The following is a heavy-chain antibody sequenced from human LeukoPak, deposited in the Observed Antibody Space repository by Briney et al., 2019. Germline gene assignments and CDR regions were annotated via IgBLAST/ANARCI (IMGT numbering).Heavy chain of an antibody. CDR2: IDSRSSTM. V-gene: IGHV3-21*01. J-gene: IGHJ4*02. Sequence: PGGSLRLSCAASGFTFSSYTMNWVRQAPGKGLEWVSSIDSRSSTMYYADSVKGRFTNFRDNAKNSLYLQMNSLRAEDTAVFYCVGGDGREYWGQGTLVTVSS. CDR1: GFTFSSYT. D-gene: IGHD5-24*01. CDR3: VGGDGREY.